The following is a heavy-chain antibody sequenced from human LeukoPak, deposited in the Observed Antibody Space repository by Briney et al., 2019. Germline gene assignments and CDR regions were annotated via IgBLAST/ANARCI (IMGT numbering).Heavy chain of an antibody. V-gene: IGHV3-33*01. CDR1: GFTFSSYG. D-gene: IGHD3-22*01. Sequence: GGSLSLSCAASGFTFSSYGMHWVRQAPGKGLEWVAVIWYDGSNKYYADSVKGRFTISRDNSKNTLYLQMNSLRAEDTAVYYCARTYYYDSSGSFDYWGQGTLVTVSS. CDR2: IWYDGSNK. J-gene: IGHJ4*02. CDR3: ARTYYYDSSGSFDY.